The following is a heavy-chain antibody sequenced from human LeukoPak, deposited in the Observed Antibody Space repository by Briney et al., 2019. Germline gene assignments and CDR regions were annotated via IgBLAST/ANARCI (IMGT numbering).Heavy chain of an antibody. D-gene: IGHD3/OR15-3a*01. J-gene: IGHJ4*02. Sequence: SVKVSCKASGGTFSSYAISWVRQAPGQGLEWMGGIIPIFGTANYAQKFQGRVMITADESTSTAYMELSSLRSEDTAVYYCASPSNLDYYLDYWGQGTLVTVSS. CDR3: ASPSNLDYYLDY. CDR1: GGTFSSYA. V-gene: IGHV1-69*13. CDR2: IIPIFGTA.